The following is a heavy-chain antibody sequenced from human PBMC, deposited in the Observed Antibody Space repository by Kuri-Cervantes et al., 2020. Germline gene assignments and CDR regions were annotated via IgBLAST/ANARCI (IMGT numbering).Heavy chain of an antibody. CDR1: GFTFSSYW. V-gene: IGHV3-7*01. CDR2: IKQDGSNK. J-gene: IGHJ4*02. CDR3: AKGGVILDY. D-gene: IGHD2-21*01. Sequence: GESLKISCAASGFTFSSYWMSWVRQAPGKGLEWVANIKQDGSNKYYADSVKGRFTISRDNSKNTLYLQMNSLRAEDTAVYYCAKGGVILDYWGQGTLVTVSS.